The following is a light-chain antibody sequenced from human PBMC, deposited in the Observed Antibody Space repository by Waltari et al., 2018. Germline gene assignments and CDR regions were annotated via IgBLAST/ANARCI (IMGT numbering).Light chain of an antibody. CDR1: QSINIF. V-gene: IGKV1-39*01. CDR3: QQSDRPPWT. J-gene: IGKJ1*01. Sequence: DIQMTQSPSSLSASVGHRVTVTCRASQSINIFLNWYQQRPGKAPKLLIFGASTLQTGVPFRFSASGSETDFTLTISSLQPEDVATYYCQQSDRPPWTFGQGTTVEI. CDR2: GAS.